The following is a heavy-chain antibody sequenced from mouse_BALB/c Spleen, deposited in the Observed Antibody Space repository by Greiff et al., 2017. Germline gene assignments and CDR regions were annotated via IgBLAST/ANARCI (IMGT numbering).Heavy chain of an antibody. D-gene: IGHD3-2*01. CDR1: GYTFTDYA. V-gene: IGHV1S137*01. J-gene: IGHJ3*01. CDR3: ARRRDSSGYDPFAY. Sequence: VQLQQSGAELVRPGVSVKISCKGSGYTFTDYAMHWVKQSHAKSLEWIGVISTYYGDASYNQKFKGKATMTVDKSSSTAYMELARLTSEDSAIYYCARRRDSSGYDPFAYWGQGTLVTVSA. CDR2: ISTYYGDA.